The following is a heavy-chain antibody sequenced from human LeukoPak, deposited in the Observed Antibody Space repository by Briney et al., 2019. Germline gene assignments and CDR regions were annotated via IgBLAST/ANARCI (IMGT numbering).Heavy chain of an antibody. Sequence: QPGGSLRLSCAASGFALSSHWMTWVRQVPGRGPEWVANVSRDGSETYYLDSVKGRFTISKDNSKNTLYLQMNSLRAEDTAVYYCAKDRYDSSGFDYWGQGTLVTVSS. CDR1: GFALSSHW. CDR3: AKDRYDSSGFDY. CDR2: VSRDGSET. J-gene: IGHJ4*02. V-gene: IGHV3-7*03. D-gene: IGHD3-22*01.